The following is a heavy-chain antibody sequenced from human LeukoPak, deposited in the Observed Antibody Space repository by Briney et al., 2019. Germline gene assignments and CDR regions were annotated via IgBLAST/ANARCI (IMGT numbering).Heavy chain of an antibody. CDR2: IYHSGST. CDR1: GDSISSSSYY. Sequence: SETLSLTCIVSGDSISSSSYYWGWIRQPPGKGLEWIGSIYHSGSTYHSPSLKGRVTISVDRSKNQFSLKLSSVTAADTAVYYCARLDSSSWYGGGALDYWGQGTLVTVSS. D-gene: IGHD6-13*01. CDR3: ARLDSSSWYGGGALDY. J-gene: IGHJ4*02. V-gene: IGHV4-39*07.